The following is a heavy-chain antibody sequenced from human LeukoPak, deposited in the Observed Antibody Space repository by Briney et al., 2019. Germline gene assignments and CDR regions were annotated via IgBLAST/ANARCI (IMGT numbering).Heavy chain of an antibody. V-gene: IGHV4-59*11. CDR2: IYDSGST. J-gene: IGHJ4*02. Sequence: PSETLSLTCTVSGGSLSNHYWSWIRQPPGKGLEGIGHIYDSGSTTYNPSLKSRVTMSVDTSKNQFFLNLSPVTAADTAVYYCARGRIGGPKAPFDYWGQGTLVTVSS. CDR1: GGSLSNHY. CDR3: ARGRIGGPKAPFDY. D-gene: IGHD3-16*01.